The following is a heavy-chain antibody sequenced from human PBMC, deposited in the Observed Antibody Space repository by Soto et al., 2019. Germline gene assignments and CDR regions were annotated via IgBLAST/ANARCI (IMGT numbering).Heavy chain of an antibody. CDR3: ARQAWSGYYPLSY. V-gene: IGHV1-2*02. D-gene: IGHD3-3*01. CDR2: INPNSGGT. Sequence: GASVKVSCKASGYTFTGYYMHWVRQAPGQGLEWMGWINPNSGGTNYAQKFQGRVTMTRDTSISTAYVELGRLRSDDTAVYYCARQAWSGYYPLSYWGQGTLVTVSS. CDR1: GYTFTGYY. J-gene: IGHJ4*02.